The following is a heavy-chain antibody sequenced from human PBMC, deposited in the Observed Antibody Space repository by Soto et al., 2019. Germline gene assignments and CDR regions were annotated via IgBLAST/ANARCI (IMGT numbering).Heavy chain of an antibody. CDR1: GGSISSSSYY. CDR2: IHYSGST. D-gene: IGHD3-3*01. J-gene: IGHJ4*02. V-gene: IGHV4-39*01. CDR3: ARKFPLEWLFTEYYFDY. Sequence: QLQLQESGPGLVKPSETLSLTCTVSGGSISSSSYYWGWIRQPPGKGLEWIGSIHYSGSTYYNPALKSRVTISVDTSKNQFSLKLSSVTAADTAVYYCARKFPLEWLFTEYYFDYWGQGTLVTVSS.